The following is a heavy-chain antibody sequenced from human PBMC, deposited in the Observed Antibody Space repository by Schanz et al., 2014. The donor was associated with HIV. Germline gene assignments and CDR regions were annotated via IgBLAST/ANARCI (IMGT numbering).Heavy chain of an antibody. J-gene: IGHJ6*02. D-gene: IGHD3-10*01. CDR3: ARDTVRGVKDSMDV. V-gene: IGHV3-30*03. CDR1: GFTFSSYG. CDR2: ISYDGSNK. Sequence: VQLVESGGGLVKPGRSLRLSCAASGFTFSSYGMHWVRQAPGKGLEWVAVISYDGSNKYYADSVKGRFTVSRDNAKNSLYLQMKSLRVEDTAVYYCARDTVRGVKDSMDVWGQGTTVTVSS.